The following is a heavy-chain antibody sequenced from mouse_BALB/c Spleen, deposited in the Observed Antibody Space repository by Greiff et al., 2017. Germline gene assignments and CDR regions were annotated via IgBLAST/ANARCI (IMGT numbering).Heavy chain of an antibody. V-gene: IGHV5-6-5*01. CDR2: ISSGGST. CDR1: GFTFSSYA. D-gene: IGHD1-1*01. Sequence: EVQLVESGGGLVKPGGSLKLSCAASGFTFSSYAMSWVRQTPEKRLEWVASISSGGSTYYPDSVKGRFTISRDNAMNILYLQMRSLRSEDTAMYYCARGGADYYGSRGAMDYWGQGTSVTVSS. CDR3: ARGGADYYGSRGAMDY. J-gene: IGHJ4*01.